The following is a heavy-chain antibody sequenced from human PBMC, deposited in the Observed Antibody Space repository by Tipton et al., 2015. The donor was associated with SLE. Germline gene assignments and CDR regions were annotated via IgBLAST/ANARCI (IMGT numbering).Heavy chain of an antibody. Sequence: TLSLTCTVSGGSMNDYYWSWIRQPPGKGLEWIGNIYYRGNTYSSPSLKSRVTISLDTSKNQISLQLGSVTAADTAVYYCARSDIGTYPYYFDYWGQGTLVTVSS. V-gene: IGHV4-59*12. J-gene: IGHJ4*02. CDR1: GGSMNDYY. D-gene: IGHD1-26*01. CDR2: IYYRGNT. CDR3: ARSDIGTYPYYFDY.